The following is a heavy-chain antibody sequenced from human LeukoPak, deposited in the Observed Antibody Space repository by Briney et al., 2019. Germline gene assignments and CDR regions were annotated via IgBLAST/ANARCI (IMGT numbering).Heavy chain of an antibody. D-gene: IGHD3-9*01. CDR2: IYYTGST. Sequence: PGGSLRLSCAASGFTFSSYEMNWVRQAPGKGLEWIGTIYYTGSTSYNPSLKSRVTISVDTSKNQFSLKLSSVTAADTAVYYCARVGYDILTGSDYWGQGTLVTVSS. V-gene: IGHV4-59*05. CDR3: ARVGYDILTGSDY. J-gene: IGHJ4*02. CDR1: GFTFSSYE.